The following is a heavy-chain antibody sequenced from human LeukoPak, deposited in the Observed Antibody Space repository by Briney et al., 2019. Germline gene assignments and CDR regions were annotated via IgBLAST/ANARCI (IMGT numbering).Heavy chain of an antibody. D-gene: IGHD5-18*01. CDR2: ISTRGDTI. J-gene: IGHJ4*02. V-gene: IGHV3-11*01. Sequence: GGSLRLSCAASGFTFRDYYMSWIRQAPGKGLEWVSYISTRGDTIYYADSVKGRFTISRDNAKNSLYLRMNSLRAEDTAVYYCAGKTWTQVWHEDYWGQGTLVTVSS. CDR3: AGKTWTQVWHEDY. CDR1: GFTFRDYY.